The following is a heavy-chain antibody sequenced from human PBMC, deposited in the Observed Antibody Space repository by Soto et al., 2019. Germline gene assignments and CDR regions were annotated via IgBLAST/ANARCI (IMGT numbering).Heavy chain of an antibody. Sequence: PSETLSLTCTVSGGSISSGGYYWTWIRQHPGKGLEWIGYNYYSGSTNYNPSLESRVTISVDTSKNQFSLKLSSVSAADTAVYYCARQTDSYYTFDAFDIWGQGTMVTVSS. D-gene: IGHD3-22*01. CDR2: NYYSGST. CDR1: GGSISSGGYY. CDR3: ARQTDSYYTFDAFDI. J-gene: IGHJ3*02. V-gene: IGHV4-39*01.